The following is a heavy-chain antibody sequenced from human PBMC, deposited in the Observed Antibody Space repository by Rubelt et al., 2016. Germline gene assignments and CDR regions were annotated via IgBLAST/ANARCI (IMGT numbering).Heavy chain of an antibody. CDR3: AKDSYGDAGY. CDR2: ISYDGSNK. D-gene: IGHD4-17*01. J-gene: IGHJ4*02. Sequence: VRQAPGKGLEWVAVISYDGSNKYYADSVKGRFTISRDNSKNTLYLQMNSLRAEDTAVYYCAKDSYGDAGYWGQGTLVTVSS. V-gene: IGHV3-30*04.